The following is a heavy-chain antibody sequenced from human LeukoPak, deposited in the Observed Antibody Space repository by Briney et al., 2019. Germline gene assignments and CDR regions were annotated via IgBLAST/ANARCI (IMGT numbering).Heavy chain of an antibody. V-gene: IGHV3-66*01. J-gene: IGHJ4*02. CDR1: GFNVSSNY. Sequence: GSLRLSCAVSGFNVSSNYLNWVRQAPGKGPEWVSVIYSGGSTYYADSVKGRFTISRDNSKHTLYLQMNSLRAEDTAVYHCARVDSRTAQFDYWGQGTLVTVSS. CDR2: IYSGGST. CDR3: ARVDSRTAQFDY. D-gene: IGHD6-13*01.